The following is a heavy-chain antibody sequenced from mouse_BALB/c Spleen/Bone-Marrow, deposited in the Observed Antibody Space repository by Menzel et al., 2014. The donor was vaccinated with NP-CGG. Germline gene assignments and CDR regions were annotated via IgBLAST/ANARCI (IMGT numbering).Heavy chain of an antibody. V-gene: IGHV1-80*01. D-gene: IGHD3-3*01. J-gene: IGHJ1*01. Sequence: VQLQQSGAELVRPGSSVKISCKASGYAFSSCWMNWVKQRPGQGLEWIGQIYPGDGDTNYNGKFKGKATLTADKSSSTACMQLSSLTSEDSAVYFCARSQGGYWYFDVWGAGTTVTVSS. CDR1: GYAFSSCW. CDR2: IYPGDGDT. CDR3: ARSQGGYWYFDV.